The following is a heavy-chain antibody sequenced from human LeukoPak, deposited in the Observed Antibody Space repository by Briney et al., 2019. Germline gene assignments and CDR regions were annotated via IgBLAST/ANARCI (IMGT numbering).Heavy chain of an antibody. Sequence: PSETLSLTCTVSGGSLSSYYWSWIRQPPGKGLEWIGYIYYSGSTNYNPSLTSRVTISVDTSKNKFSLKLSSVTAADTAVYYCARGGWSGGSCYRISAKFDYWGQGTLVTVSS. CDR3: ARGGWSGGSCYRISAKFDY. V-gene: IGHV4-59*01. CDR1: GGSLSSYY. J-gene: IGHJ4*02. D-gene: IGHD2-15*01. CDR2: IYYSGST.